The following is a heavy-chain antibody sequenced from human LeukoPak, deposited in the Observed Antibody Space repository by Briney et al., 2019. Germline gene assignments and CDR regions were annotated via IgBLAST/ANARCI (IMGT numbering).Heavy chain of an antibody. Sequence: ASVKVSCKASGYAVTRHYMHWVRQAPGQGLEWMGLINPSGSSTIYAQKFQGRVTMTRDMSTSTDYMELSSLRSEDTAVYYCARDNSVGDYAWWFDPWGQGTLVTVSS. V-gene: IGHV1-46*01. D-gene: IGHD1-26*01. CDR3: ARDNSVGDYAWWFDP. CDR2: INPSGSST. J-gene: IGHJ5*02. CDR1: GYAVTRHY.